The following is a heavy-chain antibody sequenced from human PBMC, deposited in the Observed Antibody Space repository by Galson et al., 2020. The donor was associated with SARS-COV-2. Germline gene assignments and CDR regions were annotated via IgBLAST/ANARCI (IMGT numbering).Heavy chain of an antibody. CDR3: ARDYYDSSGYPAQPFDY. CDR2: INPNSGGT. D-gene: IGHD3-22*01. J-gene: IGHJ4*02. Sequence: ASVKVSCKASGYTFTGYYMHWVRQAPGQGLEWMGWINPNSGGTNYAQKFQGRVTMTRDTSISTAYMELSRLRSDDTAVYYCARDYYDSSGYPAQPFDYWGQGTLVTVSS. V-gene: IGHV1-2*02. CDR1: GYTFTGYY.